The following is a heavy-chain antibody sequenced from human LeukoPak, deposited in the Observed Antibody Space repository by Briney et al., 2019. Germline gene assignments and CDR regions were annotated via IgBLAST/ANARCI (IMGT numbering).Heavy chain of an antibody. Sequence: ASVKVSFKASGYTFTSYAMNWVRQAPGQGLEWMGWINTNTGNPTYAQGFTGRFVFSLDTSVSTAYLQISSLKAEDTAVYYCAREGPGIAVAGTTPLDYWGQGTLVTVSS. CDR1: GYTFTSYA. CDR2: INTNTGNP. V-gene: IGHV7-4-1*02. D-gene: IGHD6-19*01. CDR3: AREGPGIAVAGTTPLDY. J-gene: IGHJ4*02.